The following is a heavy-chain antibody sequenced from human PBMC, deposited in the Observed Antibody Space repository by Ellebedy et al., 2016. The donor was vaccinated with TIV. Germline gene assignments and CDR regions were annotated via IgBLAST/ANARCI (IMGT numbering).Heavy chain of an antibody. D-gene: IGHD1-26*01. CDR3: AREGVGLYYYGMDV. CDR2: IWYDGSNK. J-gene: IGHJ6*02. Sequence: GGSLRLSCAASGFTFSSYGMHWVRQAPGKGLEWVAVIWYDGSNKYYADSVKGRFTISRDNSKNTLYLQMNSLRAEDTAVYYCAREGVGLYYYGMDVWGQGTTVTVSS. CDR1: GFTFSSYG. V-gene: IGHV3-33*08.